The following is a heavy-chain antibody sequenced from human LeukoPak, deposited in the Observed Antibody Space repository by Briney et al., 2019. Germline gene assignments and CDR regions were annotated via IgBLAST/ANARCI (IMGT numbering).Heavy chain of an antibody. Sequence: ASVKVSCKASGYSFTGYYIHWVRQAPGQGLEWMGWINPDGDVTKSAQKFQGRVTMTTDTSTSTAYMELRSLRSEDTAVYYCARDQDSSSQLDMDVWGKGTTVTVSS. V-gene: IGHV1-2*02. CDR2: INPDGDVT. D-gene: IGHD6-6*01. CDR3: ARDQDSSSQLDMDV. CDR1: GYSFTGYY. J-gene: IGHJ6*03.